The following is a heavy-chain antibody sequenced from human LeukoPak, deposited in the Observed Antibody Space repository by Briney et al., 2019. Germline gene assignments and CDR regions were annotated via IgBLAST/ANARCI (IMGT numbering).Heavy chain of an antibody. D-gene: IGHD3-3*01. V-gene: IGHV4-59*01. CDR1: GGSISSYY. CDR2: IYYSGST. Sequence: SETLSPTCTVSGGSISSYYWSWIRQPPGRGLEWIGYIYYSGSTNYNPSLKSRVTISVDTSKNQFSLKLSSVTAADTAVYYCAYYDFWSGYPSVWGQGTTVTVSS. CDR3: AYYDFWSGYPSV. J-gene: IGHJ6*02.